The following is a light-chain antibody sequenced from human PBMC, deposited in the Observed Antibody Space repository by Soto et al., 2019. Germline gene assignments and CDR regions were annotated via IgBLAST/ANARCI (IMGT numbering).Light chain of an antibody. V-gene: IGKV3-15*01. CDR2: RAS. CDR3: QQRSNWPLT. J-gene: IGKJ4*01. CDR1: QSVTSN. Sequence: EIVMTQSPATLSVSPGERVTLHCRASQSVTSNLAWYQHKPGQSPRLLIYRASARATGVPDRFSGSGSGTEFTLTISSLQSEDFAVYYCQQRSNWPLTFGGGTKVEIK.